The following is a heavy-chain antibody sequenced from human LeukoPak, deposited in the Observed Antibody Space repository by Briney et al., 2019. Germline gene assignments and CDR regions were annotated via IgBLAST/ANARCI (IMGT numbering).Heavy chain of an antibody. V-gene: IGHV3-7*01. CDR2: IKEDGDEG. CDR1: GFTFSSYW. J-gene: IGHJ4*02. D-gene: IGHD3-3*01. CDR3: ATSGYDFWSGYSDY. Sequence: GGSLRLSCAASGFTFSSYWMTWVRQAPGKGLEWVANIKEDGDEGFYVDSVKGRFTVSRDNAKNSVYLQLTSLRAEDTAVYCCATSGYDFWSGYSDYWGQGTLVTVSS.